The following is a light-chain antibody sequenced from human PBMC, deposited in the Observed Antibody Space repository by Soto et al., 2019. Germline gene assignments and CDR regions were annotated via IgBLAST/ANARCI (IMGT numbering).Light chain of an antibody. Sequence: DIQMTQSPSSLSASVGDRVTITCRASQSISNYLNWYQQQLGKAPNLLIYAASNLQSGVPSRFNGSGSGTDFTLTISSLQPADFATYYCQQTFSTPFTFGPGTKVDI. CDR2: AAS. J-gene: IGKJ3*01. CDR3: QQTFSTPFT. V-gene: IGKV1-39*01. CDR1: QSISNY.